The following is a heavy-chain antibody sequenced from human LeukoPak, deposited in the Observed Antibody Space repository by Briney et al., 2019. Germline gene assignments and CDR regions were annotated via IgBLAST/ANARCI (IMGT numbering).Heavy chain of an antibody. CDR2: INHSGST. CDR3: ARGYITIFGVARGYFDY. CDR1: GGSFSGYY. Sequence: SETLSLTCAVYGGSFSGYYWSWIRQPPGKGLEWIGEINHSGSTNYNPSLKSRVTISVDTSKNQFSLKLSSVTAADTAVYYCARGYITIFGVARGYFDYWGQGTQVTVSS. J-gene: IGHJ4*02. V-gene: IGHV4-34*01. D-gene: IGHD3-3*01.